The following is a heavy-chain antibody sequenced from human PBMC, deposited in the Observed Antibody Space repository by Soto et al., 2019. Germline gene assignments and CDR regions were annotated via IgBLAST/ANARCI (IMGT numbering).Heavy chain of an antibody. CDR2: IIPIFGTV. CDR3: ARGNHRWLQLWYFDL. J-gene: IGHJ2*01. CDR1: GGTFSNYP. Sequence: QVQPVQSWAEVKKPGSSVKVSCKASGGTFSNYPISWVRQAPGQGLEWMGGIIPIFGTVNYAQKFQGRVTITADESTSTAYMELSSLRSEDTAVYYCARGNHRWLQLWYFDLWGRGTLVTVSS. D-gene: IGHD5-12*01. V-gene: IGHV1-69*12.